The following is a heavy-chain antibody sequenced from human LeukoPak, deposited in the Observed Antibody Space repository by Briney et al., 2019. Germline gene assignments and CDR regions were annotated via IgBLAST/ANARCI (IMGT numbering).Heavy chain of an antibody. V-gene: IGHV3-30*04. CDR1: GFTFSSYA. CDR2: ISYDGSNK. J-gene: IGHJ6*02. Sequence: GGSLRLSCAASGFTFSSYAMHWVRQAPGKGLEWVAVISYDGSNKYYADSVKGRFTISRDNSENTLYLQMNSLRAEDTAVYYCARNYDSSGYYGTAYYYYGMDVWGQGTTVTVSS. CDR3: ARNYDSSGYYGTAYYYYGMDV. D-gene: IGHD3-22*01.